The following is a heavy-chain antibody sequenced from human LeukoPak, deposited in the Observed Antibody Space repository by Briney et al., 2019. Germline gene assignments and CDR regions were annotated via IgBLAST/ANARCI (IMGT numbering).Heavy chain of an antibody. Sequence: KPGGSLRLSCAASGFTFTNAWMSWVRQAPGKGLEWVGRIKSKTDGGTTDYAAPVKGRFTISRDDSKNTLYLQLNSMKTEYTAVYYCSKLWFGEYDWGQGTLVTVSS. CDR2: IKSKTDGGTT. J-gene: IGHJ4*02. CDR3: SKLWFGEYD. D-gene: IGHD3-10*01. V-gene: IGHV3-15*01. CDR1: GFTFTNAW.